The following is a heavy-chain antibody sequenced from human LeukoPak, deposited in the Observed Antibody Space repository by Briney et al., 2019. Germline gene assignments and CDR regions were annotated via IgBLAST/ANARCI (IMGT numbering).Heavy chain of an antibody. Sequence: SETLSLTCAVYGGSFSGYYWSWIRQPPGKGLEWIGEINHSGSTNYNPSLKSRVIISVDTSKNQFSLKLRSGTAADTAVYYCARILGDYNILTGLYLNYNFDYWGQGTLVTVSS. CDR3: ARILGDYNILTGLYLNYNFDY. CDR2: INHSGST. CDR1: GGSFSGYY. D-gene: IGHD3-9*01. J-gene: IGHJ4*02. V-gene: IGHV4-34*01.